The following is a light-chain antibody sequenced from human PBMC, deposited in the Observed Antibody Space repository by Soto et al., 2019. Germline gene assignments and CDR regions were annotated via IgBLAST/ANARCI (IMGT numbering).Light chain of an antibody. CDR3: QQYNSYS. V-gene: IGKV1-5*01. Sequence: IQMTQSPSTLSASVGGGFTITCRASQRISTWLAWYQQKPGTAPKVLIYHASNLQSGVPSRFSGSGSGTEFTLTISSLQPDDFATYYCQQYNSYSFGQGTKVDIK. J-gene: IGKJ1*01. CDR1: QRISTW. CDR2: HAS.